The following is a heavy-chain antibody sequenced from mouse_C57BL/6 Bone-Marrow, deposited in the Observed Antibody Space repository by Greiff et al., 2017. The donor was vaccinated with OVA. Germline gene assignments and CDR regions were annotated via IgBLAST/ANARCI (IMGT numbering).Heavy chain of an antibody. V-gene: IGHV1-82*01. CDR1: GYAFSSSW. CDR2: IYPGDGDT. CDR3: AREIGSSYYFDY. J-gene: IGHJ2*01. Sequence: QVQLQQSGPELVKPGASVKISCKASGYAFSSSWMNWVKQRPGKGLEWIGRIYPGDGDTNYNGKFKGKATLTADKSSSTAYMQLSSLTSEDSAVYFCAREIGSSYYFDYWGQGTTLTVSS. D-gene: IGHD1-1*01.